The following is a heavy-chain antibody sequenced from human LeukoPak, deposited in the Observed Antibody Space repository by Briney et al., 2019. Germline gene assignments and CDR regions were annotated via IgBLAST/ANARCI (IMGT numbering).Heavy chain of an antibody. V-gene: IGHV4-59*01. CDR3: ASAIAAAGTTDSDY. Sequence: SPSLSLTWYVAGRSISGYYWGWIRQPPGKGLEWIGYIYNSGYTNYNPSLKSRVTISVDTSKNQLSLNLSSVTAADTAVYYCASAIAAAGTTDSDYWGQGTLVTVSS. CDR1: GRSISGYY. D-gene: IGHD6-13*01. CDR2: IYNSGYT. J-gene: IGHJ4*02.